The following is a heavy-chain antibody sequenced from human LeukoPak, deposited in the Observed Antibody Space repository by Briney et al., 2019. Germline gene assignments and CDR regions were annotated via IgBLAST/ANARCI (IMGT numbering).Heavy chain of an antibody. CDR1: GGSISSSNW. D-gene: IGHD3-22*01. Sequence: SETLSLTCAVSGGSISSSNWWSWVRQPPGKGLEWIGEIYHSGSTNYNPSLKSRVTISVDKSKNQFSLKLSSVTAADTAVYYCAREGYHDSSGLYYFDYWGQGTLVTVSS. CDR2: IYHSGST. V-gene: IGHV4-4*02. J-gene: IGHJ4*02. CDR3: AREGYHDSSGLYYFDY.